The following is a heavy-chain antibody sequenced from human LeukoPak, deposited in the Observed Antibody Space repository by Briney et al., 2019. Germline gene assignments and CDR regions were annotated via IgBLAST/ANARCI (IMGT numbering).Heavy chain of an antibody. CDR1: GYSISSSYY. J-gene: IGHJ2*01. CDR2: IYYSGST. V-gene: IGHV4-61*01. CDR3: AREKVVVVPAGSFDL. Sequence: TSETLSLACTVSGYSISSSYYWSWIRQPPGKGLEWIGYIYYSGSTNYNPSLKSRVTISVDTSKNQFSLKLSSVTAADTAVYYCAREKVVVVPAGSFDLWGRGTLVTVSS. D-gene: IGHD2-2*01.